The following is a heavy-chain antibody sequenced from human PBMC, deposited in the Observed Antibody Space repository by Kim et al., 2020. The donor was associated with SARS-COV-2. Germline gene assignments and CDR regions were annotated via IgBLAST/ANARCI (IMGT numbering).Heavy chain of an antibody. Sequence: ASVKVSCKVSGYTLTELSMHWVRQAPGKGLEWMGGCDREDGETIYAQKFQGRVTMTEDTSTDTAYMELSSLRSEDTAVYYCASSIAVAGYSYYGMDVWGQGTTVAVSS. J-gene: IGHJ6*02. V-gene: IGHV1-24*01. D-gene: IGHD6-19*01. CDR1: GYTLTELS. CDR3: ASSIAVAGYSYYGMDV. CDR2: CDREDGET.